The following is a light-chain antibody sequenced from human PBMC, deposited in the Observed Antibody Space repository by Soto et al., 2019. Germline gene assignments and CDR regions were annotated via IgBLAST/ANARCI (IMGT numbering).Light chain of an antibody. Sequence: IVLTQSPVTLSLSPCEIATLSSSASQSVSNNYLAWYQQKPGPAPRLLIYGASNRATGIPDRFSGSGSGTDFTLTISRLEPEDFAVYYCQQYGSSGTFGQGTKVDIK. J-gene: IGKJ1*01. CDR2: GAS. CDR1: QSVSNNY. V-gene: IGKV3-20*01. CDR3: QQYGSSGT.